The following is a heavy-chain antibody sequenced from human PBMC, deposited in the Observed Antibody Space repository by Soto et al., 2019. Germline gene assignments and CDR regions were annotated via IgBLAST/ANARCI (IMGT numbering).Heavy chain of an antibody. CDR3: VRDERDPWLGGNCFYFDY. CDR2: INTYNSDT. D-gene: IGHD2-15*01. CDR1: GYAFTSYG. Sequence: QVHLVQSGAEVKKPGASVKVSCKASGYAFTSYGMSWVRQAPGQGLEWMGWINTYNSDTNSVPRLQARISMTTDTSTSTAYMELRSLTSNNTAVYYCVRDERDPWLGGNCFYFDYWGQGTLVIVSS. V-gene: IGHV1-18*04. J-gene: IGHJ4*02.